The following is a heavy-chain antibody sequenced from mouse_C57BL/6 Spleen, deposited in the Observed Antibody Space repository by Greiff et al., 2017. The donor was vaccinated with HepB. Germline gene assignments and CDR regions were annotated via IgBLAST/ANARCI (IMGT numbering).Heavy chain of an antibody. J-gene: IGHJ2*01. CDR1: GYAFSSSW. V-gene: IGHV1-82*01. CDR3: ARSTMATTSGYYFDY. D-gene: IGHD2-2*01. Sequence: QVTLKESGPELVKPGASVKISCKASGYAFSSSWMNWVKQRPGKGLEWIGRIYPGDGDTNYNGKFKGKATLTADKSSSTAYMQLSSLTSEDSAVYFCARSTMATTSGYYFDYWGQGTTLTVSS. CDR2: IYPGDGDT.